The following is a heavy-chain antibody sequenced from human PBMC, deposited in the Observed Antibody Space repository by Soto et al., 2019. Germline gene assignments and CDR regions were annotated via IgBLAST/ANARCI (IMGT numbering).Heavy chain of an antibody. V-gene: IGHV3-15*04. CDR1: GFTFSKAY. D-gene: IGHD2-21*02. Sequence: PGGSLRLSCTASGFTFSKAYMSWVRQAPGKGLEWVGQIDSKIDADKTDLAAPVKGRFTLSRDDSKNTVCLQMNGLEIKDTARYYGVTTITAEAYARFDCWGKGTLVSVSS. CDR3: VTTITAEAYARFDC. J-gene: IGHJ4*02. CDR2: IDSKIDADKT.